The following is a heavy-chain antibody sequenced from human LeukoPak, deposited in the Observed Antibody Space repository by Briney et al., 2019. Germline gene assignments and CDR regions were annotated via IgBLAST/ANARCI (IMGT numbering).Heavy chain of an antibody. J-gene: IGHJ6*03. CDR3: ARGPERGINYYYYMDV. D-gene: IGHD1-14*01. CDR2: ISYDGSNK. CDR1: GFTFSSYS. V-gene: IGHV3-30*03. Sequence: GGSLRLSCAASGFTFSSYSMHWVRQAPGKGLEWVAVISYDGSNKYYADSVKGRFTISRDNSKNTLYLQMNSLRAEDTAVYYCARGPERGINYYYYMDVWGKGTTVTVSS.